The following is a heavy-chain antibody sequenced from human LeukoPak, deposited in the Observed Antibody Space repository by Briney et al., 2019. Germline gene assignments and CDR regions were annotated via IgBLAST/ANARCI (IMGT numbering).Heavy chain of an antibody. Sequence: GGSLRLSCAASGFTFSSYWMHWVRQPPGKGLVWVSRINGDGSSTRYADSVKGRFTVSRDNAKNTLYLQTNSLRAEDTAVYYCARSHYYDSSAYYFNYGLDVWGQGTAVIVSS. J-gene: IGHJ6*02. CDR3: ARSHYYDSSAYYFNYGLDV. D-gene: IGHD3-22*01. CDR1: GFTFSSYW. V-gene: IGHV3-74*01. CDR2: INGDGSST.